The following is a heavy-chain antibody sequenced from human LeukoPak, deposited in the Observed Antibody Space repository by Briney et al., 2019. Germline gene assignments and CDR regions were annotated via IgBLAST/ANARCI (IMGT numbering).Heavy chain of an antibody. CDR3: ARLRYCSSTSCPG. V-gene: IGHV4-34*01. CDR1: GGSFSDYY. CDR2: INHSGST. Sequence: SETLSLTCAVYGGSFSDYYWSWIRQPPGKGLEWIGEINHSGSTNYNPSLKSRVTISVDTSKNQFSLKLSSVTAADTAVYYCARLRYCSSTSCPGWGQGTLVTVSS. J-gene: IGHJ4*02. D-gene: IGHD2-2*01.